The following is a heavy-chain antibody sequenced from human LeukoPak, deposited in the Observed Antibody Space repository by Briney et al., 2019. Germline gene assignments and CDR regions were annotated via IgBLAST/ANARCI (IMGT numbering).Heavy chain of an antibody. Sequence: GGSLRLSCAASGFTFSSYEMNWVRQAPGKGLEWVSYISSSGSTIYYADSVKGRFTISRDNAKNSLYLQMSSLRAEDTAVYYCARDRRGPFAYGDYRFDYWGQGTLVAVSS. D-gene: IGHD4-17*01. CDR1: GFTFSSYE. CDR2: ISSSGSTI. V-gene: IGHV3-48*03. J-gene: IGHJ4*02. CDR3: ARDRRGPFAYGDYRFDY.